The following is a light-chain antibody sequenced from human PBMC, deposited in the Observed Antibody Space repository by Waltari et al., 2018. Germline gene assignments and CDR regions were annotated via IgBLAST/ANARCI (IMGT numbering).Light chain of an antibody. V-gene: IGLV3-25*03. J-gene: IGLJ2*01. Sequence: SYELTQPPSVSVSPGQTARITCSGDALAKKYVYWYQQKPGQAPVLMIYEDSERPSGIPERFSGSSSGTTVTLTISGVQAEDEADHYCQSADSSATVIFGGGTKLTVL. CDR2: EDS. CDR3: QSADSSATVI. CDR1: ALAKKY.